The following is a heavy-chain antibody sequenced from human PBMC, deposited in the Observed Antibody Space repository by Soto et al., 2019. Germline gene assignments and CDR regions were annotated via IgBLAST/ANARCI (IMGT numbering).Heavy chain of an antibody. CDR1: GFTFSSYW. D-gene: IGHD6-19*01. V-gene: IGHV3-74*01. Sequence: GGSLSLSCAASGFTFSSYWMNWVRKAPGKGRVWFYRINSVGSSPSYADSGKGRFTISRDNAKNTLYLQMNSLRAEDTAVYYCARVKGGYSSGWYDSSFDYWGQGTLVTVSS. CDR2: INSVGSSP. CDR3: ARVKGGYSSGWYDSSFDY. J-gene: IGHJ4*02.